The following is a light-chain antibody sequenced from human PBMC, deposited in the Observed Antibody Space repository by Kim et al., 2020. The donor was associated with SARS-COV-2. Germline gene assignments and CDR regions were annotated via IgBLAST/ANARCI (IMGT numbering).Light chain of an antibody. CDR1: SSDVGSYNL. CDR3: CSYAGSSTSYV. V-gene: IGLV2-23*02. CDR2: EVS. Sequence: WITVSGTGTSSDVGSYNLGSWYQQHAGKAPKLMIYEVSKRPSGVSNRFSGSKSGNTASLTISGLQAEDEADYYCCSYAGSSTSYVFGTGTKVTVL. J-gene: IGLJ1*01.